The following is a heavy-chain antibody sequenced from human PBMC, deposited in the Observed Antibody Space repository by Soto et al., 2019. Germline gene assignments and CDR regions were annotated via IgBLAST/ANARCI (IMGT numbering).Heavy chain of an antibody. J-gene: IGHJ4*02. D-gene: IGHD6-6*01. CDR2: ISYYGSDE. V-gene: IGHV3-30*18. CDR3: AKIYQYSRSYFFDY. Sequence: QVPLVESGGGVVQPGTSLRLSCAASDFTFSTYAMHWVRQAPGKGLEWVAVISYYGSDEYYSDSVKGRFTISRDNAKNTLYLQMNSLRAEDTAVYYCAKIYQYSRSYFFDYWGQGTLVTVSS. CDR1: DFTFSTYA.